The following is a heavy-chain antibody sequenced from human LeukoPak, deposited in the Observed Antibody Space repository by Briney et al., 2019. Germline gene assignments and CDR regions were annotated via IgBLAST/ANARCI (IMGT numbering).Heavy chain of an antibody. J-gene: IGHJ4*02. D-gene: IGHD3-10*02. Sequence: GGSLRLSCAASGFTFNNYAMTWVRQAPGKGLEWVSAISGSGGSTYYADSVKGRFTISRDKSKNALYLQLNSLRAEDTAVYYCARYRVFGDTPRGHFDYWGQGTLVTVSA. CDR1: GFTFNNYA. V-gene: IGHV3-23*01. CDR3: ARYRVFGDTPRGHFDY. CDR2: ISGSGGST.